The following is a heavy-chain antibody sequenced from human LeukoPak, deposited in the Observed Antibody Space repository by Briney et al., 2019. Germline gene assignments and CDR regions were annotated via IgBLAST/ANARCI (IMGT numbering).Heavy chain of an antibody. CDR2: IYYSGST. D-gene: IGHD6-19*01. J-gene: IGHJ4*02. CDR1: GGSISSYY. Sequence: SETLSLTCTVSGGSISSYYWSWIRQPPGKRLEWIGYIYYSGSTNYNPSLKSRVTISVDTSKNQFSLKLSSVTAAVTAVYYCARLHRGIAVAGTIDYWGQGTLVTVSS. CDR3: ARLHRGIAVAGTIDY. V-gene: IGHV4-59*01.